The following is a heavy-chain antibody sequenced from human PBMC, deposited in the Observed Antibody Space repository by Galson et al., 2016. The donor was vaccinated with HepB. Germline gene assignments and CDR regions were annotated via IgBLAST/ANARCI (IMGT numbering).Heavy chain of an antibody. V-gene: IGHV3-23*01. CDR2: ISGRGQNT. J-gene: IGHJ4*02. CDR3: AKALRLAPTYYLDL. D-gene: IGHD6-25*01. Sequence: SLRLSCAASGFSFSSYVMNWVRQAPGRGLEWVSDISGRGQNTNYADSVKGRFTISRDNSKSTLFLQLNSRRVEDTAVYYCAKALRLAPTYYLDLWGQGTLVTVSS. CDR1: GFSFSSYV.